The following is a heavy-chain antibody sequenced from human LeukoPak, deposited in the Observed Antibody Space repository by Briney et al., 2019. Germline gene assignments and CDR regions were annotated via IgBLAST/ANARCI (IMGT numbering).Heavy chain of an antibody. Sequence: ASVKVSCKASGYTFTGYYMHWVRQAPGQGLEWMGWINPNSGGTNYAQKFQGRVTMTRDTSISTAYMELSRLRSDDTAVYYCARHVVRGVIITDWYFDLWGRGTLVTVSS. D-gene: IGHD3-10*01. CDR1: GYTFTGYY. CDR3: ARHVVRGVIITDWYFDL. CDR2: INPNSGGT. V-gene: IGHV1-2*02. J-gene: IGHJ2*01.